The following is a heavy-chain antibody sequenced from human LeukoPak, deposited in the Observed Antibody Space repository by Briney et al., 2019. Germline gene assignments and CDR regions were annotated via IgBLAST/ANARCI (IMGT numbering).Heavy chain of an antibody. D-gene: IGHD1-14*01. Sequence: GGSLRLSCAASGFTFSSYWTHWVRQAPGKGLVWVSRINSDGSSTSYADSVKGRFTISRDNAKNSLYLQMNSLRAEDTAVYYCARGNWNHNPHFDYWGQGTLVTVSS. J-gene: IGHJ4*02. CDR1: GFTFSSYW. CDR3: ARGNWNHNPHFDY. CDR2: INSDGSST. V-gene: IGHV3-74*01.